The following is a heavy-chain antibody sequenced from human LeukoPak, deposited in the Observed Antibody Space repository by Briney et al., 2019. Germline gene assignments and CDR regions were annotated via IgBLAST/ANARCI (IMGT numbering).Heavy chain of an antibody. CDR2: IQYDGTNK. V-gene: IGHV3-30*02. CDR1: GFTFSRYW. CDR3: AKDIRRGENYGYDQFAY. D-gene: IGHD5-18*01. Sequence: GGSLRLSCAASGFTFSRYWMSWVRQAPGKGLEWVAFIQYDGTNKYYADSVKGRFTISRDNSKNTLYLQMNSLRAEDTALYSCAKDIRRGENYGYDQFAYWGQGTLVTVSS. J-gene: IGHJ4*02.